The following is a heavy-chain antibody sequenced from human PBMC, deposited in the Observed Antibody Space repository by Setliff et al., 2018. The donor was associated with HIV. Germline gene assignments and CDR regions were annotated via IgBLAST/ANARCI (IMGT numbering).Heavy chain of an antibody. V-gene: IGHV1-69*13. Sequence: SVKVSCKSSGGTFSRHTISWVRQAPGQGLEWMGGIIPIFGTTNYAQNFQGRVSITADASASTAYMELSSLTSEDTAVYYCARDNYYDSSGAIGYWGQGTLVTVSS. J-gene: IGHJ4*02. CDR3: ARDNYYDSSGAIGY. CDR1: GGTFSRHT. CDR2: IIPIFGTT. D-gene: IGHD3-22*01.